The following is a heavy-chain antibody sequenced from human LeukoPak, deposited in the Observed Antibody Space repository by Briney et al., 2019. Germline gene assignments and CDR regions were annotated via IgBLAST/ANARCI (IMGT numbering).Heavy chain of an antibody. D-gene: IGHD6-13*01. CDR3: ATDVPSIAAAGTIDY. Sequence: ASVKVSCKVSGYTLTELSMHWVRQAPGKGLEWMGGFDPEDGETIYAQKFQGRVTMTEDTSTDTAYTELSSLRSEDTAVYYCATDVPSIAAAGTIDYWGQGTLVTVSS. J-gene: IGHJ4*02. CDR2: FDPEDGET. V-gene: IGHV1-24*01. CDR1: GYTLTELS.